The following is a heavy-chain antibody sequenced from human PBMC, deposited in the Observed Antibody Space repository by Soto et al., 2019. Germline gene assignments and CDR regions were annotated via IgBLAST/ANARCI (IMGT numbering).Heavy chain of an antibody. CDR3: TRGGATGAGIYHFEN. V-gene: IGHV3-74*01. J-gene: IGHJ4*02. Sequence: EVQLVESGGALVQPGGSLRLSCAASGFTFTTNWMHWVRQAPGKGLVWLSRINSDGTTTTYADSVKGRFTISRDNAKNTLYLQVNSLGGEDTAGYYCTRGGATGAGIYHFENWGQGTLVTVSS. D-gene: IGHD3-10*01. CDR1: GFTFTTNW. CDR2: INSDGTTT.